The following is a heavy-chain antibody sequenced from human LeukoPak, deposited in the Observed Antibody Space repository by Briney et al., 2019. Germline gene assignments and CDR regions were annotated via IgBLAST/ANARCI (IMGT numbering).Heavy chain of an antibody. CDR1: GFTFSSYW. CDR2: INTDGSST. D-gene: IGHD3-3*01. J-gene: IGHJ6*03. Sequence: PGGSLRLSCAASGFTFSSYWMHWVRHAPGKGLVWVSRINTDGSSTIYADSVKGRFTISRDNAKNTLYLQMNSLRAEDTAVYYCARGYYDFWSSVNYMDVWGKGTTVTVSS. V-gene: IGHV3-74*01. CDR3: ARGYYDFWSSVNYMDV.